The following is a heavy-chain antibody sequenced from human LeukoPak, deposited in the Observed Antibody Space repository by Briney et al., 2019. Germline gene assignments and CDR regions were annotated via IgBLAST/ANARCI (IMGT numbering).Heavy chain of an antibody. D-gene: IGHD6-19*01. CDR2: INPSGGST. CDR3: ARAGPGIAVAGNSNYFDY. V-gene: IGHV1-46*01. J-gene: IGHJ4*02. Sequence: ASVKVSCKASGYTFTSYYMHWVRQAPGQGLEWMGIINPSGGSTSYAQKFQGRVTMTRDMSTSTVYMELSSLRSEDTAVYYCARAGPGIAVAGNSNYFDYWGQGRLVTVSS. CDR1: GYTFTSYY.